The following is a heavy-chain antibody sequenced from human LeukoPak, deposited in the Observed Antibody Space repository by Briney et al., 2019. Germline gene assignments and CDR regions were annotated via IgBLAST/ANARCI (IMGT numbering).Heavy chain of an antibody. CDR2: ISSSGSTI. D-gene: IGHD2-2*01. V-gene: IGHV3-11*04. CDR1: GFTFSDYY. Sequence: PGGSLRLSCAASGFTFSDYYMSWIRQAPGKGLEWVSYISSSGSTIYYADSVKGRFTISRDNAKNSLYLQMNSLRAEDTAVYYCARERPRIVVVPAAIGGDAFDIWGQGTMVTVSS. CDR3: ARERPRIVVVPAAIGGDAFDI. J-gene: IGHJ3*02.